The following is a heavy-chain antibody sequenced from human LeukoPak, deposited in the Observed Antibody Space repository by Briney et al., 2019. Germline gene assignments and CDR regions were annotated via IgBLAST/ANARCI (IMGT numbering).Heavy chain of an antibody. CDR3: ARHAGGVHVGFDY. CDR2: IHYTGST. CDR1: GGSISGSH. D-gene: IGHD3-16*01. Sequence: SETLSLTCLVSGGSISGSHWSWIRQPPGKGLEWIGYIHYTGSTNYNPSLKSRVTISVDTSKNQFSLKLSSVTAADTAVYYCARHAGGVHVGFDYWGQGTLVTVSS. V-gene: IGHV4-59*08. J-gene: IGHJ4*02.